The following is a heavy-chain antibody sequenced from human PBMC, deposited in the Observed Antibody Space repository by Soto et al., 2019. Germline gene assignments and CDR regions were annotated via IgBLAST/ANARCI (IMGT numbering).Heavy chain of an antibody. CDR2: MYPNNGQT. D-gene: IGHD3-16*01. Sequence: QVQLVQSGAEGKRPGASVKVSCKASGDTFSNFDFNWVRQATGQGPEWMGWMYPNNGQTAYARTFQGRVTMTWNSSTSTAYMELSSLTSEDTAVYYCATMIRGLIHWLDPWGQGTLVTVSS. CDR1: GDTFSNFD. J-gene: IGHJ5*02. V-gene: IGHV1-8*01. CDR3: ATMIRGLIHWLDP.